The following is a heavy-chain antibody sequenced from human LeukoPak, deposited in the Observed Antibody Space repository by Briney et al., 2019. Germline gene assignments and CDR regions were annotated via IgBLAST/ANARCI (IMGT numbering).Heavy chain of an antibody. CDR2: IKPDGSEK. V-gene: IGHV3-7*05. CDR3: AKAPNSGGNCYDASDV. Sequence: GGSLRLSCAASGFPFSSYWMSWVRQAPGKGLEWVANIKPDGSEKSYVDSVKGRFTISRDNSKITLYLQMDSLRAEDTAMYYCAKAPNSGGNCYDASDVWGQGTMVTVSS. D-gene: IGHD2-15*01. CDR1: GFPFSSYW. J-gene: IGHJ3*01.